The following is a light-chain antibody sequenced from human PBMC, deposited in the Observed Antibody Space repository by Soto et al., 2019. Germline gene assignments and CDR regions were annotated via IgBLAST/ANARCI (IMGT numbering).Light chain of an antibody. Sequence: DIQLTQSPSFLSASVGDRVTITCRASQGMSSFLAWYQQKPGKAPSLLIYSASTLQSGVPSRFSGSGSETEYTLTISSAQPADFRTYNCQRLNSLPWMFGHGTKVEL. CDR3: QRLNSLPWM. CDR2: SAS. J-gene: IGKJ1*01. V-gene: IGKV1-9*01. CDR1: QGMSSF.